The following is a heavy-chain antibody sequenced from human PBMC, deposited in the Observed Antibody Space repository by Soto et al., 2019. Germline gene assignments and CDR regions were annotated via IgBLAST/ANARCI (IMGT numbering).Heavy chain of an antibody. V-gene: IGHV3-21*01. CDR3: ARDMTSGTNDY. CDR1: GFTFSIYS. Sequence: GGSLRLSCVASGFTFSIYSMDWVRQAPGKGLEWVSSISRSSSFIYYTDSVKGRFTISRDNAENSLYLQMNSLRAEDTAVYYCARDMTSGTNDYWGQGALVTVSS. D-gene: IGHD1-7*01. CDR2: ISRSSSFI. J-gene: IGHJ4*02.